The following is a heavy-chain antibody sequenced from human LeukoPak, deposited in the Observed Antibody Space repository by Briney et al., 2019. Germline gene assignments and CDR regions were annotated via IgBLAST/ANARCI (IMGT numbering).Heavy chain of an antibody. CDR2: IYPRDGST. CDR3: ARDQEAFDC. Sequence: VASVKVSCRASGYSFTSNYLHWVRQAPGQGLEWMGMIYPRDGSTSYAQKFQGRVTVTRDTSTSTVHMELSGLRSEDTAVYYCARDQEAFDCWGQGTLVTVSS. J-gene: IGHJ4*02. V-gene: IGHV1-46*01. CDR1: GYSFTSNY.